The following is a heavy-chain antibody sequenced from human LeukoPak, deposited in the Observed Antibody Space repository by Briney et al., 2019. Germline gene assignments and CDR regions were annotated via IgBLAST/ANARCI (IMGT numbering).Heavy chain of an antibody. CDR3: TTFYTRLTDY. CDR1: GFTFEDYA. D-gene: IGHD2/OR15-2a*01. V-gene: IGHV3-20*04. CDR2: ISWSGGST. Sequence: GGSLRLSCEASGFTFEDYAMTWVRQAPGKGLEWVSGISWSGGSTGYGDSVKGRFTISRDNAKKSLYLQMNSLRAEDTAVYYCTTFYTRLTDYWGQGTLVTVSS. J-gene: IGHJ4*02.